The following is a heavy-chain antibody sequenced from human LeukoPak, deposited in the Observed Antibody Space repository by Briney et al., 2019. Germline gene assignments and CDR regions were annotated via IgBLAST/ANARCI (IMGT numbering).Heavy chain of an antibody. CDR1: GFTDSSDF. J-gene: IGHJ4*02. CDR3: ARGRGSD. CDR2: IHRGGTT. V-gene: IGHV3-53*01. D-gene: IGHD2-15*01. Sequence: GGSLRLSCEASGFTDSSDFMGWVRQAPGKGLEWVSIIHRGGTTYYADSVKGRFTTSRDSFKNTLNLQMSSLRAEDTAVYYCARGRGSDWGQGTLVTVSS.